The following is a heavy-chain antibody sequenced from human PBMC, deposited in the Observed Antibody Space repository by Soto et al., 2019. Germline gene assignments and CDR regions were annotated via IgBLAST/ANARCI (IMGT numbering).Heavy chain of an antibody. CDR2: INPNSGGT. V-gene: IGHV1-2*02. D-gene: IGHD3-16*01. J-gene: IGHJ3*02. Sequence: ALLKVSWKASGYGFTGDYVDWVSQAPGQGLEWMGWINPNSGGTNYAQKFQGRVTMTRDTSISTAYMELSRLRSDDTAVYYCARPNKQSLGGAFDIWGQGTMVTVS. CDR3: ARPNKQSLGGAFDI. CDR1: GYGFTGDY.